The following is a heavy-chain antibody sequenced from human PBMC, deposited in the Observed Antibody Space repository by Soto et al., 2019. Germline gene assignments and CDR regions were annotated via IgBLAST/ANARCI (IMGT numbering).Heavy chain of an antibody. Sequence: GGSLRLSCAASGFTIRGYAMTWVRQAPGEGLEWVSTVNENGEFTHYAGSVKGRFTISRDDSKNTVYLQMNSLRAEDTAIYYCAKYRTYCDSNGSHSVFDYWGPGTLVTVSS. V-gene: IGHV3-23*01. CDR2: VNENGEFT. D-gene: IGHD3-22*01. J-gene: IGHJ4*02. CDR1: GFTIRGYA. CDR3: AKYRTYCDSNGSHSVFDY.